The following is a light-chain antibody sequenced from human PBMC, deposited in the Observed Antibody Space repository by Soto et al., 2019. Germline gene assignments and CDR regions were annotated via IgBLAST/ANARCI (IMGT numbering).Light chain of an antibody. CDR3: QQYENLPT. J-gene: IGKJ5*01. CDR2: DAS. Sequence: DIQMTQSLSSLSASVGDRVAITCQASQNINNYLNWYQQKPGRAPKLLIYDASNLEAGVPSRFRGSGSGTDFTFTISRLQPEDIATYYCQQYENLPTFGQGRRLEI. V-gene: IGKV1-33*01. CDR1: QNINNY.